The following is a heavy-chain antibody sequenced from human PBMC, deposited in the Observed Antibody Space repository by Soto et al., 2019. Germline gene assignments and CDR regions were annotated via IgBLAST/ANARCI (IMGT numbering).Heavy chain of an antibody. J-gene: IGHJ6*02. V-gene: IGHV3-30*18. CDR1: GFSFSTYG. CDR3: AKGSQEKVSLYFAMDV. CDR2: ISHDGSEK. D-gene: IGHD2-8*01. Sequence: QVHLVESGGGVVQPGRSLRLSCAASGFSFSTYGMHWVRQAPGKGLEWVVVISHDGSEKHYADSVKGRFTISRDNSKNTLYLQMNSLRVEDTAVYFCAKGSQEKVSLYFAMDVWGQGTTVAVSS.